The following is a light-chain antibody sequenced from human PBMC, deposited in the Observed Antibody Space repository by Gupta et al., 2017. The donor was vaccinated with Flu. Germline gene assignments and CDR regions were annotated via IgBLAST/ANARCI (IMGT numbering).Light chain of an antibody. CDR2: EVT. V-gene: IGLV2-14*01. J-gene: IGLJ3*02. CDR1: SSDIGGYNY. Sequence: QSALTQPASVSGSPGQSITLPCTGTSSDIGGYNYVSWYQQHPGKAPKLMIYEVTNRPSGVSDRFSGSKSGNTASLTISGLQAEDEASYYCSSYTTSNTWVFGGGTKLTVL. CDR3: SSYTTSNTWV.